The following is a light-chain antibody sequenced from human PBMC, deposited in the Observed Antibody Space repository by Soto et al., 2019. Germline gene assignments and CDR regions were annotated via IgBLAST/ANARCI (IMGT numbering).Light chain of an antibody. CDR3: GTWESSLSIVV. Sequence: QSVLTQPPSVSAAPGQSVAISCSGTFSNIGTNYVSWYQVLPGSAPKLLIYENHKRPSEIFARFSASKSGTSATLAITGLQAGDEADYYCGTWESSLSIVVFGGGTKVTVL. CDR1: FSNIGTNY. J-gene: IGLJ2*01. V-gene: IGLV1-51*01. CDR2: ENH.